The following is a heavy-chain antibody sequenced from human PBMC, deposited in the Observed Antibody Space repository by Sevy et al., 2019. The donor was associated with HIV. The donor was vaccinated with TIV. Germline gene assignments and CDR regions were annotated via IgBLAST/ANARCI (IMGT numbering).Heavy chain of an antibody. CDR3: ARDRTYHYGSGSYYNALPAY. CDR2: ISGYNGNT. V-gene: IGHV1-18*01. D-gene: IGHD3-10*01. J-gene: IGHJ4*02. Sequence: ASVKVSCKASGFTFISYGITWVRQAPGQGLEWMGWISGYNGNTNYAQKLQGRVTMTTDTSTGTAYMGLRGLRSDDTAVYYCARDRTYHYGSGSYYNALPAYWGQGTLVTVSS. CDR1: GFTFISYG.